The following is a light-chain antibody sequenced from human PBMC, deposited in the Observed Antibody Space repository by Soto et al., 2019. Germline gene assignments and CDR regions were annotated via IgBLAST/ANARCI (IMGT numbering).Light chain of an antibody. Sequence: QAVVTQPPSASGTPGQRVTISCSGSSSNIGSNTVNWYQQLPGTAPKLLIYSNNQRPSGVPDRFSGSKSGTSASLAISGLQSEDEADYYCAAWDDSLANYVFGTGTKVTVL. CDR2: SNN. CDR3: AAWDDSLANYV. V-gene: IGLV1-44*01. CDR1: SSNIGSNT. J-gene: IGLJ1*01.